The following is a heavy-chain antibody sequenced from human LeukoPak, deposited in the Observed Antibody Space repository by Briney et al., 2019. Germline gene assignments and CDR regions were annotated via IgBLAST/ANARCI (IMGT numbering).Heavy chain of an antibody. CDR2: ISSSSSYI. CDR3: ARDPMLQDYGDPAFDY. CDR1: GFTSSSYS. V-gene: IGHV3-21*01. J-gene: IGHJ4*02. D-gene: IGHD4-17*01. Sequence: GGSLRLSCAASGFTSSSYSMNSVRQAPGKGLEWGSSISSSSSYIYYADSVKGRFTISRDNAKNSLYLQMSSLGAEDTAVYYCARDPMLQDYGDPAFDYWGQGTLVTVSS.